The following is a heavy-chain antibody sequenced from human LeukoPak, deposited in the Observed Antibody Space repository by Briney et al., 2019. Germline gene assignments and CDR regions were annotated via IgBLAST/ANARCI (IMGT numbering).Heavy chain of an antibody. V-gene: IGHV4-34*01. CDR3: ARRPKFWFSSSPTGWFGP. CDR1: GGSFSGYY. Sequence: SETLSLTCAVYGGSFSGYYWSWIRQPPGKGLEWIGEINHSGSTNYNPSLKSRVTISVDTSKNQFSLKLSSVTAADTAVYYCARRPKFWFSSSPTGWFGPWGQGTLVTVSS. D-gene: IGHD6-13*01. CDR2: INHSGST. J-gene: IGHJ5*02.